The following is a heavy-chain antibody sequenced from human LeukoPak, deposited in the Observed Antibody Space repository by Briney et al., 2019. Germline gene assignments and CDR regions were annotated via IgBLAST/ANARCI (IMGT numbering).Heavy chain of an antibody. CDR3: AKDFLRYFDWFYFDY. V-gene: IGHV3-23*01. CDR2: ISGSGGST. D-gene: IGHD3-9*01. Sequence: GGSLRLSCAASGFTFSSYAMSWVCQAPGKGLEWVSAISGSGGSTYYADSVKGRFTISRDNSKNTLYLQMNSLRAEDTAVYYCAKDFLRYFDWFYFDYWGQGTLVTVSS. CDR1: GFTFSSYA. J-gene: IGHJ4*02.